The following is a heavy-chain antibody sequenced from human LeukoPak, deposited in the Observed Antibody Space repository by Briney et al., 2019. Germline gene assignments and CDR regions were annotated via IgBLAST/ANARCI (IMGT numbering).Heavy chain of an antibody. D-gene: IGHD2-2*01. J-gene: IGHJ4*02. Sequence: GGSLRLSCAASGFTFSSYEMNWVRQAPGKGLEWVSYIGVSGSTMYYAESVKGRFTISRDNAKNSLYLQMNSLRAEDTAVYYCAREGYCSSTSCPHGDLDYWGQGTLVSVSS. CDR3: AREGYCSSTSCPHGDLDY. CDR2: IGVSGSTM. V-gene: IGHV3-48*03. CDR1: GFTFSSYE.